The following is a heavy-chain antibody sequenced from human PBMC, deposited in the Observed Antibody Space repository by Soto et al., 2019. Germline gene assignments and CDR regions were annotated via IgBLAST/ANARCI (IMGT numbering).Heavy chain of an antibody. CDR1: GGSISSYY. Sequence: SETLSLTCTVSGGSISSYYWSWIRQPPGKGLEWIGYIYYSGSTNYNPSLKSRVTISVDTSKNQFSLKLSSVTAADTAVYYCARQYSSSYWFDPWGQGTLVTVSS. V-gene: IGHV4-59*01. J-gene: IGHJ5*02. CDR2: IYYSGST. D-gene: IGHD6-6*01. CDR3: ARQYSSSYWFDP.